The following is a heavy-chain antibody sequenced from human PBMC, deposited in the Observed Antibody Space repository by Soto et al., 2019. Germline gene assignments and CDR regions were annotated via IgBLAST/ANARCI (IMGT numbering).Heavy chain of an antibody. V-gene: IGHV1-69*06. D-gene: IGHD3-3*01. CDR1: GGTFSSYA. CDR3: AREGRALTIFGVVIPNWFDP. J-gene: IGHJ5*02. Sequence: GASVKVSCKASGGTFSSYAISWARQAPGQGLEWMGGIIPIFGTANYAQKFQGRVTITADKSTSTAYMELSSLRSEDTAVYYCAREGRALTIFGVVIPNWFDPWGQGTLVTVSS. CDR2: IIPIFGTA.